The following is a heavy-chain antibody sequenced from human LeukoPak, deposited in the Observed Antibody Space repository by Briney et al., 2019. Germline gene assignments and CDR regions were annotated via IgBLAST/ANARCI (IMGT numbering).Heavy chain of an antibody. Sequence: GGSLRLSCAASDFKNYIMHWVRQAPGKGLEFMANIKEAGSEKYYEDSVKGRFTISRDDDKNSVHLQMNNLRAEDTAIYYCAKDGSSWSFFDYWGQGTLVTVSS. J-gene: IGHJ4*02. CDR3: AKDGSSWSFFDY. D-gene: IGHD6-13*01. CDR2: IKEAGSEK. CDR1: DFKNYI. V-gene: IGHV3-7*03.